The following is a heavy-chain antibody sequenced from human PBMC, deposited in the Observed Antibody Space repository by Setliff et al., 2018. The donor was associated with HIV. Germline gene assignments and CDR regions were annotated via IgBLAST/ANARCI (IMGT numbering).Heavy chain of an antibody. CDR3: ARDNSYYYGSGSHYWYGMDV. V-gene: IGHV4-4*07. CDR1: GGSISTYY. CDR2: IYITGDT. J-gene: IGHJ6*01. Sequence: SETLSLTCTVSGGSISTYYWTWIRQSAGKGLEWIGHIYITGDTDYNPSLKSRVTMSIDTSKNQFSLKLSSVTAADTAVYYCARDNSYYYGSGSHYWYGMDVWGQGTTVTVSS. D-gene: IGHD3-10*01.